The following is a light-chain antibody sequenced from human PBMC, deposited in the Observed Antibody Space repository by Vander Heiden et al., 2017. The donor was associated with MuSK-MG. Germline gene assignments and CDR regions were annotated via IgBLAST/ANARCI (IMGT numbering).Light chain of an antibody. CDR3: ASWDDNLNGWV. Sequence: QSELTQPPSVSGTPGQRVTISCSGSSSNIGSNPVNWYQQYPGRAPKLLISTNNQRPSGVPDRFSGSKSGTSASLAISGLQSEDEADYFCASWDDNLNGWVFGGGTKVTVL. CDR1: SSNIGSNP. V-gene: IGLV1-44*01. J-gene: IGLJ3*02. CDR2: TNN.